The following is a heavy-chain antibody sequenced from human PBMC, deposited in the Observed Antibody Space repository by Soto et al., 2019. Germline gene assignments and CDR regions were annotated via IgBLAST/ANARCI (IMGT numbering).Heavy chain of an antibody. CDR2: ISSSSSYI. J-gene: IGHJ6*03. D-gene: IGHD5-12*01. V-gene: IGHV3-21*01. CDR1: GFTFSSYS. CDR3: ARVGEYSGYLYYYYYMDV. Sequence: GGSLRLSCAASGFTFSSYSMNWVRQAPGKGLEWVSSISSSSSYIYYADSVKGRFTISRDNAKNSLYLQMNSLRAEDTAVYYCARVGEYSGYLYYYYYMDVWGKGTTVTVSS.